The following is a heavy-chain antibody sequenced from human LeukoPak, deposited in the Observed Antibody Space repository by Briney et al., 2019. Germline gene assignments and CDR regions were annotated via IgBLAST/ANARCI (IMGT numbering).Heavy chain of an antibody. CDR3: AGAPYSSGWYRDAFDI. Sequence: ASVKVSCKGSGYSFTSYWIGWVRQMPGKGLEWMGIIYPGDSDTRYSPSFQGQVTISADKSISTAYLQWSSLKASDTAMYYCAGAPYSSGWYRDAFDIWGQGTMVTVSS. V-gene: IGHV5-51*01. CDR2: IYPGDSDT. CDR1: GYSFTSYW. D-gene: IGHD6-19*01. J-gene: IGHJ3*02.